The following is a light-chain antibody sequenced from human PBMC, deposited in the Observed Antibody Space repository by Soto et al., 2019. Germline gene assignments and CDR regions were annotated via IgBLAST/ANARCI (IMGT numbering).Light chain of an antibody. CDR1: SSDVGGYNY. CDR2: EVS. CDR3: SSYTSSSTRV. Sequence: SALTQPASVSGSPGQSITISCTGTSSDVGGYNYVSWYQQHPGKAPKLMIYEVSNRPSGVSNRFSGSKSGNTASLTISGLQAEDEADYYYSSYTSSSTRVFGTGTKVTVL. J-gene: IGLJ1*01. V-gene: IGLV2-14*01.